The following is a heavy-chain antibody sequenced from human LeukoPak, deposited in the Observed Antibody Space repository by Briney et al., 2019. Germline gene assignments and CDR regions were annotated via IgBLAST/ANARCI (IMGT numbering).Heavy chain of an antibody. Sequence: GGSLRLSCAASGFTFSSYWMHWVRQAPGKGLVWVSRINSDGSSTSYADSVKGRFTISRDNAKNTLYLQMNSLRAEDTAVYYCARVRPYYYGSGSYPDYWGQGTLVTVSS. V-gene: IGHV3-74*01. CDR2: INSDGSST. J-gene: IGHJ4*02. CDR1: GFTFSSYW. CDR3: ARVRPYYYGSGSYPDY. D-gene: IGHD3-10*01.